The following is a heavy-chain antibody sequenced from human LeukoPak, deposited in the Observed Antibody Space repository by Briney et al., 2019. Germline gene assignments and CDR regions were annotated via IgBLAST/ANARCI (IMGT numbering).Heavy chain of an antibody. V-gene: IGHV1-2*02. CDR2: INPNSGGT. CDR1: GYTFTGYY. CDR3: ARYPGAYYDILTGYRYYMDV. Sequence: GASVKVSCKASGYTFTGYYMHWVRQAPGQGLEWMGWINPNSGGTNYAQKFQGRVTMTRDTSISTAYMELSRLRSDDTAVYYCARYPGAYYDILTGYRYYMDVWGKGTTVTVSS. D-gene: IGHD3-9*01. J-gene: IGHJ6*03.